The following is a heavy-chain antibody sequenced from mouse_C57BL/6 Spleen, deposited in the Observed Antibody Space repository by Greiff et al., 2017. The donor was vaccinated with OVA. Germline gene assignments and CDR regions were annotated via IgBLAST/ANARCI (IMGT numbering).Heavy chain of an antibody. Sequence: VQVVESGPELVKPGASVKISCKASGYAFSSSWMNWVKQRPGKGLEWIGRIYPGDGDTNYNGKFKGKATLTADKSSSTAYMQLSSLTSEDSAVYFCARSIGGVYYGSSYWYFDVWGTGTTVTVSS. V-gene: IGHV1-82*01. CDR1: GYAFSSSW. CDR3: ARSIGGVYYGSSYWYFDV. J-gene: IGHJ1*03. CDR2: IYPGDGDT. D-gene: IGHD1-1*01.